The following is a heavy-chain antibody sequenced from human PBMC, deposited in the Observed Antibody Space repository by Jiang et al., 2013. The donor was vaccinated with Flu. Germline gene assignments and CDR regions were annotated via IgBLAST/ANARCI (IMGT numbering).Heavy chain of an antibody. Sequence: VQLVESGGGLVQPGGSLRLSCAASGFTFSSYAMSWVRQAPGKGLEWVSAVSGGGDGTYYADSVKGRFTISRDNSKNTLYLQMNSLRAEDTAIYYCAKLRDYYDSSGYFDYWGQGALVHRLL. CDR1: GFTFSSYA. V-gene: IGHV3-23*04. CDR3: AKLRDYYDSSGYFDY. D-gene: IGHD3-22*01. J-gene: IGHJ4*02. CDR2: VSGGGDGT.